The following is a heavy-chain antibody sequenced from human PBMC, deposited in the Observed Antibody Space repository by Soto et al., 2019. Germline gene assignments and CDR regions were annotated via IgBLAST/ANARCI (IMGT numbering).Heavy chain of an antibody. CDR3: ARHSGDVYTPWDS. V-gene: IGHV4-39*01. Sequence: QLQLLESGPGLVKPSETLSLSCTVSGASITRDFSYWGWIRQPPGKGLEWIGSIHDRGSTYYNPSLKSRVTITVDTSTNQFSRTLSSVTAADTAVYYCARHSGDVYTPWDSWGQGTLVTVSS. D-gene: IGHD3-10*01. CDR2: IHDRGST. CDR1: GASITRDFSY. J-gene: IGHJ4*02.